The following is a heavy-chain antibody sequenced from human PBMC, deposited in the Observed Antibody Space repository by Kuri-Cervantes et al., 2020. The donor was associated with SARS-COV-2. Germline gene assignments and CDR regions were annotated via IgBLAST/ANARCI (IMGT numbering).Heavy chain of an antibody. CDR1: GFTVSSNY. Sequence: GESLKISCAASGFTVSSNYMSWVRQAPGKGLEWVSGISGSGGTTYYVDSVKGRFTISRDNTKSTVFLQMNSLRAEDTAIYYCAKDQDIGGFDAFDVWGQGAMVTVSS. V-gene: IGHV3-23*01. J-gene: IGHJ3*01. D-gene: IGHD5-12*01. CDR2: ISGSGGTT. CDR3: AKDQDIGGFDAFDV.